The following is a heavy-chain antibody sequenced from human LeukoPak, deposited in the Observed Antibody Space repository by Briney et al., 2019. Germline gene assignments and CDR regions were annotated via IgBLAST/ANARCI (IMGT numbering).Heavy chain of an antibody. Sequence: GGSLRLSCAASGFTFSSYAMSWVRQAPGKGPEWVANIKQDGSEKYYVDSVKGRFTISRDNAETSLHLQMDSLRAEDTAVYYCARGGNHGDYWYFDLWGRGTLVTVSS. V-gene: IGHV3-7*01. CDR2: IKQDGSEK. D-gene: IGHD4-17*01. CDR3: ARGGNHGDYWYFDL. CDR1: GFTFSSYA. J-gene: IGHJ2*01.